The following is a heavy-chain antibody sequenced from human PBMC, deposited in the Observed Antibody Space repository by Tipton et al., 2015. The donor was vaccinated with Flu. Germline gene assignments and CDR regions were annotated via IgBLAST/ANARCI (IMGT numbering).Heavy chain of an antibody. J-gene: IGHJ4*02. CDR1: GFTLTDYW. D-gene: IGHD2-21*01. CDR2: IKQDGSVK. CDR3: ARQLGGGDCY. V-gene: IGHV3-7*03. Sequence: SLRLSCAASGFTLTDYWMSWVRQAPGKGLEWVANIKQDGSVKYYVDSVKGRFTISRDNAKNSLYLQMNSLRAEDTAVYYCARQLGGGDCYWGQGTLVTVSS.